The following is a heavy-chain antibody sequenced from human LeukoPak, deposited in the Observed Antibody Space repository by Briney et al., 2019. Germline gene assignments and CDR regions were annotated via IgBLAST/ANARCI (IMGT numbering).Heavy chain of an antibody. CDR2: ISAYTRNT. Sequence: ASVKVSCKASGYTFIRYGISWVRQAPGQGLEWMGWISAYTRNTNYAQNLRGRVTMTTDTSTSTAYMELRSLGSDDTAVYYCARDYGDSNYYSGADVWGQGTTVTVFS. CDR1: GYTFIRYG. V-gene: IGHV1-18*01. D-gene: IGHD4-17*01. CDR3: ARDYGDSNYYSGADV. J-gene: IGHJ6*02.